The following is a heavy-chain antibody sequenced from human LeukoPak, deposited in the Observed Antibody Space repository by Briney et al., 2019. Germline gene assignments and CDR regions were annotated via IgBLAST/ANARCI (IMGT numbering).Heavy chain of an antibody. CDR1: GFTFSNYW. CDR3: TRDLYGGLA. V-gene: IGHV3-74*01. Sequence: GGSLRLSCAASGFTFSNYWMHWVRQVPGKGLVWVSRINNDGSGTLYADSVKGRFTISRDNAKNTLYLQMNSLRAEDTAVYYCTRDLYGGLAWGQGTLVTVSP. CDR2: INNDGSGT. J-gene: IGHJ5*02. D-gene: IGHD3-16*01.